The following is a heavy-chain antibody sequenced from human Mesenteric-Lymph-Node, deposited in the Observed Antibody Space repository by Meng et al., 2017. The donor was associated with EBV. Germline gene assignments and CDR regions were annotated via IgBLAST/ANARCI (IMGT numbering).Heavy chain of an antibody. V-gene: IGHV1-46*01. CDR2: TSRTYGSA. Sequence: QGQVEQSGTEVKRPGASVKVSCKASGAFTGYYISWGRKAPGQGLEWMGMTSRTYGSATYAQKFQGRLTVTSDTSTTTAYMELSSLRSEDTAVYYCAREGGAWGQGTLVTVSS. CDR3: AREGGA. CDR1: GAFTGYY. J-gene: IGHJ5*02.